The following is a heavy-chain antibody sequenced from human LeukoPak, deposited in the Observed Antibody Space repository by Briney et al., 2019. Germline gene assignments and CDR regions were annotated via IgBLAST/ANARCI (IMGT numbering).Heavy chain of an antibody. Sequence: GGSLRLSCAPSGFTFSSYGMHWVRQAPGKGLKWVALIWNDGSSQYYGDSVKGRFTISRDNSNNRVYLQMNSLRAEDTAVYYCARDANYYFDYWGQGTLVTVSS. D-gene: IGHD1-1*01. V-gene: IGHV3-33*01. CDR2: IWNDGSSQ. CDR3: ARDANYYFDY. CDR1: GFTFSSYG. J-gene: IGHJ4*02.